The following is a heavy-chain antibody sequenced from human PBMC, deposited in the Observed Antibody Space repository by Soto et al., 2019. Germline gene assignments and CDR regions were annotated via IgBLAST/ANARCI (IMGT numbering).Heavy chain of an antibody. CDR2: IIAYNGNT. CDR3: LTLTTVTINCYGRYG. Sequence: GASVTVSWKASRYTFASYGMSWGRQAPDQRLEWMGFIIAYNGNTNAAQKLRGRFTMTRDTPTSTDYIELGSLRSDGTAVYYCLTLTTVTINCYGRYGWRQGTTVTVSS. V-gene: IGHV1-18*01. CDR1: RYTFASYG. J-gene: IGHJ6*02. D-gene: IGHD4-17*01.